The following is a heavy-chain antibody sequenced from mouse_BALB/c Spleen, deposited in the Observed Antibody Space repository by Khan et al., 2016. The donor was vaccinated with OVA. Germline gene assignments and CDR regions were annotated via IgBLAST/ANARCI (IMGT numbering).Heavy chain of an antibody. Sequence: EVELVESGGGLVKPGGSLKFSCAASGFTFSNYAMSWVRQSPEQRLEWVASIISGDSTYYLDSVKGRFTISRDNARNILYLQMSSLRSEDTAIYYCGRDYWFAYWGQGTLVTVSA. V-gene: IGHV5-6-5*01. CDR1: GFTFSNYA. CDR3: GRDYWFAY. CDR2: IISGDST. J-gene: IGHJ3*01.